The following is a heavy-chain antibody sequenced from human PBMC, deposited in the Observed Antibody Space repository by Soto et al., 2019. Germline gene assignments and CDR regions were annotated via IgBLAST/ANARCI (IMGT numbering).Heavy chain of an antibody. D-gene: IGHD6-19*01. CDR2: ISGSGGST. CDR3: AKDPIAVAGVTYYYYMDV. CDR1: GFTFSSYA. V-gene: IGHV3-23*01. J-gene: IGHJ6*03. Sequence: GGSLRLSCAASGFTFSSYAMSWVRQAPGKGLEWVSAISGSGGSTYYADSVKGRFTISRDNSKNTLYLQMNSLRAEDTAVYYCAKDPIAVAGVTYYYYMDVWGKGTTVTVSS.